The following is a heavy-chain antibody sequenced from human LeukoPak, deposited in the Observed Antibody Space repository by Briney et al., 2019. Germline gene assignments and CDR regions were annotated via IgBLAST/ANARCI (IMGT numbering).Heavy chain of an antibody. CDR1: GFTFSSYG. J-gene: IGHJ6*02. CDR2: IWFDGSNK. V-gene: IGHV3-33*06. CDR3: AKAVAATGHYYFGMDV. Sequence: GRSLRLSCTASGFTFSSYGMHWVRQAPGKGLEWVAVIWFDGSNKYYADSVKGRLTISRDNSKSTLYLQMNSLRAEDTAVYYCAKAVAATGHYYFGMDVWGQGPRSPSP. D-gene: IGHD6-19*01.